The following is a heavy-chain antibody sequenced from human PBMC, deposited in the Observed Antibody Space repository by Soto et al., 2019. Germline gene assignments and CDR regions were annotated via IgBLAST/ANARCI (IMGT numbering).Heavy chain of an antibody. CDR2: IIPIFGTA. V-gene: IGHV1-69*13. D-gene: IGHD2-2*01. CDR3: ARDPEVGVSPAAMWYFDI. J-gene: IGHJ2*01. CDR1: GGTFSSYA. Sequence: SVKVSCKASGGTFSSYAISWVRQAPGQGLEWMGGIIPIFGTANYAQKFQGRVTITADESTSTAYMELSSLRSEDTAVYYCARDPEVGVSPAAMWYFDIWGRGTLVTVSS.